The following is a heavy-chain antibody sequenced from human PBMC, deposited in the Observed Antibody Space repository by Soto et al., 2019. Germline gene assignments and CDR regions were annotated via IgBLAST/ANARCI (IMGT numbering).Heavy chain of an antibody. Sequence: GGALRLSCAASGLTFSSCAMHWVRQAPGKGLEWVAFISYDGSNKYYADSVKGRFTISRDNSKNTLYLQMNSLRAEDTAVYYCARDLGMADFDYWGRGTLVTVSS. J-gene: IGHJ4*02. CDR2: ISYDGSNK. CDR1: GLTFSSCA. CDR3: ARDLGMADFDY. V-gene: IGHV3-30-3*01.